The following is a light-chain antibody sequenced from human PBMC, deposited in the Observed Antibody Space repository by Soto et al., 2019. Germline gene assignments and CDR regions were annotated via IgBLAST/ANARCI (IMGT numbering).Light chain of an antibody. V-gene: IGLV1-44*01. J-gene: IGLJ1*01. CDR1: SSNVGTNT. Sequence: QSALTQPPSASAPPGQGVTISCSGSSSNVGTNTVTWYQQLSGTAPKLLIYTDNFRSSGVRERFSGSKSGTSASLAISGLQSDDEADYYCAAWDDSLKGYVFGTGTKLTVL. CDR2: TDN. CDR3: AAWDDSLKGYV.